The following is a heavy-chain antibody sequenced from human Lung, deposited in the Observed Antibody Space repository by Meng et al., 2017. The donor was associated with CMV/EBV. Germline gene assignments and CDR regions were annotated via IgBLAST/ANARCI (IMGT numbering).Heavy chain of an antibody. D-gene: IGHD1-1*01. CDR3: ARLNLYNWNGLGH. V-gene: IGHV5-51*01. CDR1: GANFATYW. J-gene: IGHJ4*02. Sequence: GGSXRLXCDASGANFATYWIAWVRQVPGRGLEWVGIIHPADSDTRYSPSLQGNVLITADKSLTTISLQWSTLKASDTAMYYCARLNLYNWNGLGHWGQGTQVTVSS. CDR2: IHPADSDT.